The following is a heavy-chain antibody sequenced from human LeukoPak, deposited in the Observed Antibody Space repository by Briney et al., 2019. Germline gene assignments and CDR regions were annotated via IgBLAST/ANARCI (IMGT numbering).Heavy chain of an antibody. CDR2: ISGSGGDT. CDR3: ARIRYSSGWYGDYFDN. J-gene: IGHJ4*02. CDR1: GFTFSSYA. D-gene: IGHD6-19*01. Sequence: QSGGSLRLSCAASGFTFSSYAMSWVRQAPGKGLEWLSVISGSGGDTYYADSVKGQFTISRDNSKNTLYLQMNSLRAEDTAVYYCARIRYSSGWYGDYFDNWGRGTLVTVSS. V-gene: IGHV3-23*01.